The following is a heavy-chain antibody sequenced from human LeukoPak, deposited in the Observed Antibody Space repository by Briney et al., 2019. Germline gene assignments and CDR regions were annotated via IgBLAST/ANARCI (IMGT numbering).Heavy chain of an antibody. CDR3: AKDRDSSGWYGSFDY. J-gene: IGHJ4*02. D-gene: IGHD6-19*01. CDR1: GFTFSSYG. CDR2: IWYDGSNK. V-gene: IGHV3-30*02. Sequence: GGSLRLSCAASGFTFSSYGMHWVRQAPGKGLEWVAVIWYDGSNKYYADSVKGRFTISRDNSKNALYLQMNSLRAEDTAVYYCAKDRDSSGWYGSFDYWGQGTLVTVSS.